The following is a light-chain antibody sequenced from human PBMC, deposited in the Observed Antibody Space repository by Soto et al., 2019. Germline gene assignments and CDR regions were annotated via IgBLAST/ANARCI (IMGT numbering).Light chain of an antibody. CDR2: AAS. V-gene: IGKV1-27*01. CDR1: HDITLY. J-gene: IGKJ1*01. CDR3: QNYNSAPRT. Sequence: DIRMTQSPSSLSASVGDRVTITCRASHDITLYLAWYQQKPGKAPNLLIYAASTLQSGVPSRFSGSGSGTDFTLTISSLQPEDVATYYCQNYNSAPRTFGQGTKVDIK.